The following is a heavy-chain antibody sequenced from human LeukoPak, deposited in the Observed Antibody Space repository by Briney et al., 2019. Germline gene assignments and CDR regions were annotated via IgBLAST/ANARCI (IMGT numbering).Heavy chain of an antibody. CDR1: GFTFSSFG. V-gene: IGHV3-30*02. CDR3: AKDRGGSFQDFQH. D-gene: IGHD1-26*01. CDR2: IRYDGSNK. Sequence: QSGGSLRLSRAASGFTFSSFGMHWVRQAPVKGLEWVAFIRYDGSNKYYADSVKGRFTISRDNSKNTLYLQMNSLRTEDTAVYYCAKDRGGSFQDFQHWGQGTLVTVSS. J-gene: IGHJ1*01.